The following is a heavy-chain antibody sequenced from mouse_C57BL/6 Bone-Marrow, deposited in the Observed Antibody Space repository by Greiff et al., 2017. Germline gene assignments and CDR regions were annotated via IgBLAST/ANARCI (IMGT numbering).Heavy chain of an antibody. V-gene: IGHV2-2*01. CDR2: IWSGGST. CDR3: ARNPYDYDPAWFAY. D-gene: IGHD2-4*01. J-gene: IGHJ3*01. Sequence: QVQLKESGPGLVQPSQSLSITCTVSGFSLTSYGVHWVRQSPGKGLEWLGVIWSGGSTDYNADFISRLSISKDNSKSQVFFKMNSLQADDTAIYYCARNPYDYDPAWFAYWGQGTMVT. CDR1: GFSLTSYG.